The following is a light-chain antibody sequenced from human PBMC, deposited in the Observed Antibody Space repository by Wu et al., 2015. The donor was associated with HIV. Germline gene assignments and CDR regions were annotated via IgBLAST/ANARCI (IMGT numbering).Light chain of an antibody. Sequence: EIVMTQSPATLSVSPGERVTLSCRASQSVGSNLAWYQQKPGQAPRLLIYGASTRATALPARFSGSGSGTEFTLTISSLQSEDFAVYYCQHYNDRPPYTFGQGTKLEIK. J-gene: IGKJ2*01. CDR2: GAS. CDR1: QSVGSN. CDR3: QHYNDRPPYT. V-gene: IGKV3-15*01.